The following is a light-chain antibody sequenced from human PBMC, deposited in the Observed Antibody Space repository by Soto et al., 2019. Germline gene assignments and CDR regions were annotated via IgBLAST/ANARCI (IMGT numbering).Light chain of an antibody. Sequence: DIQMTQSPSSLSASVGDRVTITCQATQGIRNFLAWYQQKPGKVHKLQMSAACTFESGVRYRFGGSGSGTDLTLIITSLHPVDVASYYWRGYSSVITFGQGTRLEIK. V-gene: IGKV1-27*01. CDR3: RGYSSVIT. J-gene: IGKJ5*01. CDR2: AAC. CDR1: QGIRNF.